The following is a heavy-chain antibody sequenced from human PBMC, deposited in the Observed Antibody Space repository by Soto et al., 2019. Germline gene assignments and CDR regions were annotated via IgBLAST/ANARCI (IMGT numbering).Heavy chain of an antibody. Sequence: QVQLVQSGAEVKKPGSSVKVSCKASGGTFSSYAISWVRQAPGQGLEWMGGIIPIFGTANYAQKFQGRVKINAEDTTSTAYMELSSMRSEDTAVYYCARETTVVTQFDMGYWGQGTLVTVSS. V-gene: IGHV1-69*12. D-gene: IGHD4-17*01. CDR1: GGTFSSYA. J-gene: IGHJ4*02. CDR3: ARETTVVTQFDMGY. CDR2: IIPIFGTA.